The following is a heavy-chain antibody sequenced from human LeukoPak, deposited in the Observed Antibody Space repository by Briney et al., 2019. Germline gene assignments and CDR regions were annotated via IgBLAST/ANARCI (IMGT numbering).Heavy chain of an antibody. Sequence: GGSLRLSCAASGFSFSTYTMNWVRRAPGKGLERVAGIQHDGSRTYYADSVKGRFTISRDNSKNTLYLQMNSRRAEDTAVYYCANGYGPRFDYWGQGTLVTVSS. CDR2: IQHDGSRT. D-gene: IGHD4-17*01. V-gene: IGHV3-30-3*01. CDR3: ANGYGPRFDY. J-gene: IGHJ4*02. CDR1: GFSFSTYT.